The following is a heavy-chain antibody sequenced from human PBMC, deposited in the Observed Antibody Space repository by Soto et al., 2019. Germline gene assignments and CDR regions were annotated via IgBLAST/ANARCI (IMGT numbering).Heavy chain of an antibody. CDR1: GFTFSSYD. CDR3: AKGSYSGIYSDFDY. D-gene: IGHD1-26*01. CDR2: ISNDGSNK. Sequence: GGSLRLSCAASGFTFSSYDMHWVRQAPGKGLEWVAVISNDGSNKYYADSVKGRFTISRDNSKNTLYLEMNSLRAGDTAVYYCAKGSYSGIYSDFDYWGKGTLVTVS. V-gene: IGHV3-30*18. J-gene: IGHJ4*02.